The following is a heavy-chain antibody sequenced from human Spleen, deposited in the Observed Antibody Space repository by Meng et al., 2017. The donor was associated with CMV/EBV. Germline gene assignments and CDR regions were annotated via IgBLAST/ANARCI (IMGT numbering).Heavy chain of an antibody. J-gene: IGHJ4*02. Sequence: GESLKISCAASGFTFSSFAMHWVRQAPGKGLEWVAVISYDGTNKNFADSVKGRFTISRDNSKNTLYLQMTGLRAEDTAVYYCAKEGRITMVRGVSGIDYWGQGTLVTVSS. D-gene: IGHD3-10*01. CDR2: ISYDGTNK. CDR3: AKEGRITMVRGVSGIDY. V-gene: IGHV3-30*04. CDR1: GFTFSSFA.